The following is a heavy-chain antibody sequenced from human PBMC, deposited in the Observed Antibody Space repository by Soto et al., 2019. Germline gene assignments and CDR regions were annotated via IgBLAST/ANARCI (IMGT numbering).Heavy chain of an antibody. D-gene: IGHD2-2*01. CDR2: INHSGST. V-gene: IGHV4-34*01. Sequence: NPSETLSLTCAVYGGSFSGYYWSWIRQPPGKGLEWIGEINHSGSTNYNPSLKSRVTISVDTSKNQLSLRLSSVTAADTAVYYCARPEVTKCPNQGYYAMEVWGQGTTVTVS. CDR1: GGSFSGYY. J-gene: IGHJ6*02. CDR3: ARPEVTKCPNQGYYAMEV.